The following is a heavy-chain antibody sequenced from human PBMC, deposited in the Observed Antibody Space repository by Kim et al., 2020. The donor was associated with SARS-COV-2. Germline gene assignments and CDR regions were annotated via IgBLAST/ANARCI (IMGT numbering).Heavy chain of an antibody. CDR3: ARDLTAASGTLTFQY. Sequence: GGSLRLSCAASGFTVSSNYMSWVRQAPGKGLEWVSVIYSGGSTYYADSVKGRFTISRDNSKNTLYLQMNSLRAEDTAVYYCARDLTAASGTLTFQYWGQGTLVTVSS. D-gene: IGHD6-13*01. V-gene: IGHV3-66*01. CDR1: GFTVSSNY. CDR2: IYSGGST. J-gene: IGHJ1*01.